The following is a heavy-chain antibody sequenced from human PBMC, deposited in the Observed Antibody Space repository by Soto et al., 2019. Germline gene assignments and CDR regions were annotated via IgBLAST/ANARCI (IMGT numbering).Heavy chain of an antibody. CDR3: ARDGYNSGPPDY. CDR1: GGSFSGYY. CDR2: INHSGST. J-gene: IGHJ4*02. D-gene: IGHD5-12*01. V-gene: IGHV4-34*01. Sequence: QVQLQQWGAGLLKPSDTLSLTCAVYGGSFSGYYWSWIRQPPGKGLEWIGEINHSGSTNYNPSLKSRGTISVDTSKNQSSLNLSSVTAADTAVYYGARDGYNSGPPDYWGQGTLVTVSS.